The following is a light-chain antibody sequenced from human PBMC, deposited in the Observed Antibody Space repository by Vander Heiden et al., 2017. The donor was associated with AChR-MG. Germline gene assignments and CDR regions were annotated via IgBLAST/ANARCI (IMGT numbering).Light chain of an antibody. J-gene: IGLJ1*01. CDR2: DVS. V-gene: IGLV2-14*01. CDR1: RSDVGGYNY. CDR3: SSYTRSDSFV. Sequence: QSALTQPPSVTGSPAQPTTISCSGPRSDVGGYNYAPGPPQHPANAPNCMLYDVSNRPSWVSTRFSGSKSGNTASLTISGLLEDDEADYYCSSYTRSDSFVFGTGTKVTVL.